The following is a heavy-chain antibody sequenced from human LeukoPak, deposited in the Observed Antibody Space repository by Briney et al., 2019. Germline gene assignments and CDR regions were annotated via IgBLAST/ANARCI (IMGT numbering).Heavy chain of an antibody. D-gene: IGHD3-3*01. V-gene: IGHV3-9*01. CDR1: GHMFDDYG. J-gene: IGHJ4*02. CDR2: ISQNSGNI. CDR3: VKGLDTSGAYYGYFES. Sequence: GGSLRLSCVGSSGHMFDDYGMHWFRQAPGKGLEWVAGISQNSGNIGYADSVKGRFTISRDNAKNFLYLQVKTPRDDDTALYYCVKGLDTSGAYYGYFESWGRGTPVTVSS.